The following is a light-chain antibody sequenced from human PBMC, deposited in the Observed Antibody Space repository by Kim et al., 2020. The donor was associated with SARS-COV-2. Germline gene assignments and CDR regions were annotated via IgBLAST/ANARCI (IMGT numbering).Light chain of an antibody. CDR2: GAS. Sequence: EIVLTQSPGTLSLSPGERATLSCRASQSVSTTYLAWYQQKPGQAPRLLIYGASNRATGIPDRFSGGGSGTDFTLTISRLEPEDFAVYYCQHYGSSPFTFGPGTKVDIK. CDR1: QSVSTTY. J-gene: IGKJ3*01. V-gene: IGKV3-20*01. CDR3: QHYGSSPFT.